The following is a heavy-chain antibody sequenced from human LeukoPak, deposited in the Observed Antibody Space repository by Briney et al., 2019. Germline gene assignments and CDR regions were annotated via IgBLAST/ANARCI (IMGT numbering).Heavy chain of an antibody. CDR1: GYTFTNYT. V-gene: IGHV7-4-1*02. Sequence: ASVTVSCKASGYTFTNYTMNWVRQAPGQGLEWMGWINTNTGNPTYAQGFTGRFVFSLDTSVSTTYLQISSLKAEDTAVYYCARTSSGWSSWGEYYYYYMDVWGKGTTVTVSS. CDR2: INTNTGNP. CDR3: ARTSSGWSSWGEYYYYYMDV. J-gene: IGHJ6*03. D-gene: IGHD6-19*01.